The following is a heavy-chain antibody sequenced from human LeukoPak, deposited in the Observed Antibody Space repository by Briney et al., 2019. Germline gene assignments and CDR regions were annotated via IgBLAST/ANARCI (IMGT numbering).Heavy chain of an antibody. CDR1: GFTFSDYY. Sequence: PGGSLRLSCAASGFTFSDYYMSWIRQAPGKGLEWVSYISSSGSTIYYADSVKGRFTISRDNAKNSLYLQMNSLRAEDTAVYYCARDRGSGWEYYDLWSGYSYYFDYWGQGTLVTVSS. CDR3: ARDRGSGWEYYDLWSGYSYYFDY. CDR2: ISSSGSTI. J-gene: IGHJ4*02. D-gene: IGHD3-3*01. V-gene: IGHV3-11*01.